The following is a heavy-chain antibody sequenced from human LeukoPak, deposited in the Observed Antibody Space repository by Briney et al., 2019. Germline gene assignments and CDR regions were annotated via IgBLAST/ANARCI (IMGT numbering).Heavy chain of an antibody. CDR2: IYPGDSDT. CDR3: ARRVWFGESRTTWFDP. V-gene: IGHV5-51*01. D-gene: IGHD3-10*01. Sequence: GESLKISCKGPGYSFTSYWIGWVRQMPGKGLEWMGIIYPGDSDTRYSPSFQGQVTITADKSISTAYLQWSSLKASDTAMYYCARRVWFGESRTTWFDPWGQGTLVTVSS. CDR1: GYSFTSYW. J-gene: IGHJ5*02.